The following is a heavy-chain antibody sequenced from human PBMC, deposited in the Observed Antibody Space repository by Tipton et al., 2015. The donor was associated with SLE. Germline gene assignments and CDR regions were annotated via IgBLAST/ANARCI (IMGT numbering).Heavy chain of an antibody. D-gene: IGHD2/OR15-2a*01. J-gene: IGHJ4*02. CDR3: ARSSSVRTLLWPTFAY. CDR1: GHSFSSGFY. V-gene: IGHV4-38-2*01. CDR2: FYHRGTT. Sequence: TLSLTCSVSGHSFSSGFYWGWIRQSPGKGLEWIGNFYHRGTTYYNPSLKSRVTISADTSKNHLSLKLTSVTAADTAVYFCARSSSVRTLLWPTFAYWGQGTLVTVSS.